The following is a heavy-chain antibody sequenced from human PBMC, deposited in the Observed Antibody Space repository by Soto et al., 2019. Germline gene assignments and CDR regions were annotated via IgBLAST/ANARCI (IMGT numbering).Heavy chain of an antibody. D-gene: IGHD2-21*02. V-gene: IGHV5-10-1*04. CDR1: GYSFTSYW. J-gene: IGHJ6*02. CDR3: ALSRGYCGGDCYLHQKNYYYYYGMDV. CDR2: IDPSDSYT. Sequence: GESLKISCKGSGYSFTSYWISWVRQMPGKGLEWMGRIDPSDSYTNYSPSFQGQVTISADKSISTAYLQWSSLKASDTAMYYCALSRGYCGGDCYLHQKNYYYYYGMDVWGQGTTVTVSS.